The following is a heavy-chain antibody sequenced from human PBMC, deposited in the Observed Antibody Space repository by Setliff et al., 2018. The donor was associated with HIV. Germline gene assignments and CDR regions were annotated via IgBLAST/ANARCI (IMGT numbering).Heavy chain of an antibody. D-gene: IGHD2-21*02. CDR3: VRDPPLTPTDADHPCDI. CDR1: GYSISSGYY. J-gene: IGHJ3*02. CDR2: IYHGGTT. Sequence: SETLSLTCAVSGYSISSGYYWAWIRQPPGKGLEWIGSIYHGGTTYSNPSLKSRSTISEDTSKNQFSFSLSSVTAADTAVYYCVRDPPLTPTDADHPCDIWGQGTMVTVSS. V-gene: IGHV4-38-2*02.